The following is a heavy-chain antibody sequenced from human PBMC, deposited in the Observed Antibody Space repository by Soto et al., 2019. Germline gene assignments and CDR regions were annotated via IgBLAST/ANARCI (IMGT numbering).Heavy chain of an antibody. D-gene: IGHD3-3*01. V-gene: IGHV4-30-4*01. CDR3: ARGRAIDLWSGYQLYFDY. J-gene: IGHJ4*02. CDR2: IYYSGST. Sequence: QVQLQESGPGLVKPSQTLSLTCTVSGGSISSGDYYWSWIRQPPGKGLEWIGYIYYSGSTYYNPSLKSRVTISVDTSKNQFSLKLSSVTAADTAVYYCARGRAIDLWSGYQLYFDYWGQGTLVTVSS. CDR1: GGSISSGDYY.